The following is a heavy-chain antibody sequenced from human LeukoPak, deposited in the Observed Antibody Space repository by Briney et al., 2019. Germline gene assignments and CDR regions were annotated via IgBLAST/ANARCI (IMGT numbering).Heavy chain of an antibody. CDR2: IYYRGST. CDR3: ARGYMSRRWIQLWYFDY. J-gene: IGHJ4*02. Sequence: SETLSLTCTVSGGSISSSSYSWGWIRQPPGKGLEWIGSIYYRGSTHYNPSLKSRVTISVDTSKNQFSLKLSSVTAADTAVYYCARGYMSRRWIQLWYFDYWGQGTLVTVSS. D-gene: IGHD5-18*01. CDR1: GGSISSSSYS. V-gene: IGHV4-39*07.